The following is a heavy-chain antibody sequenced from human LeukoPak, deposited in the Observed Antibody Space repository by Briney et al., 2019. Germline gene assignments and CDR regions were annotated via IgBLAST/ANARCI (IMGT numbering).Heavy chain of an antibody. Sequence: ASVKVSCKASGYTFTGYYMHWVRQAPGQGLEWMGWINPNSGGTNYAQKFQGRVTMTRDTSISTAYMELSRLRSDDTAVYYCARDYQNIVATRTHDAFDIWGQGTMVTVSS. D-gene: IGHD5-12*01. CDR3: ARDYQNIVATRTHDAFDI. J-gene: IGHJ3*02. CDR2: INPNSGGT. V-gene: IGHV1-2*02. CDR1: GYTFTGYY.